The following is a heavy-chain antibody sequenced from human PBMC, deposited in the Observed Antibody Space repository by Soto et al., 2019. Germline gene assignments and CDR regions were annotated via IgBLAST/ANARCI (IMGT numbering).Heavy chain of an antibody. V-gene: IGHV3-15*01. D-gene: IGHD2-2*01. Sequence: GGSLRLSCAASGFTFSNAWMSWVRQAPGKGLEWVGRIKSKTDGGTTDYAAPVKGRFTISRDDSKNTLYLQMNSLKTEATALYYATTNSVVVPAASDAFDIWGQGTMVTVSS. J-gene: IGHJ3*02. CDR2: IKSKTDGGTT. CDR3: TTNSVVVPAASDAFDI. CDR1: GFTFSNAW.